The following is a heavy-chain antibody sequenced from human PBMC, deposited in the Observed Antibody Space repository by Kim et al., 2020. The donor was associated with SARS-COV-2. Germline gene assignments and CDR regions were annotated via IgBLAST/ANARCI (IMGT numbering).Heavy chain of an antibody. J-gene: IGHJ6*02. CDR3: ARPPVNYYYYGMDV. CDR2: ISSSSSYI. V-gene: IGHV3-21*01. CDR1: GFTFSSYS. D-gene: IGHD3-22*01. Sequence: GGSLRLSCAASGFTFSSYSMNWVRQAPGKGLEWVSSISSSSSYIYYADSVKGRFTISRDNAKNSLYLQMNSLRAEDTAVYYCARPPVNYYYYGMDVWGQGTTVTASS.